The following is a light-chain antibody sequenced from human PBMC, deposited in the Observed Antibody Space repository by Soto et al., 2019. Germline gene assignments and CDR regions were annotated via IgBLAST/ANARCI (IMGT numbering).Light chain of an antibody. J-gene: IGLJ2*01. CDR2: DNN. V-gene: IGLV1-51*01. CDR3: GTWDSSLSAVV. Sequence: QSVLTQPPSVSADPGQKVTISCSGSSSNIGNNYVSWYQQIPGTAPKLLIYDNNKRPSGIPDRFSGSKSGTSATLGITGLQTGDEADYYCGTWDSSLSAVVFGGGTKLTVL. CDR1: SSNIGNNY.